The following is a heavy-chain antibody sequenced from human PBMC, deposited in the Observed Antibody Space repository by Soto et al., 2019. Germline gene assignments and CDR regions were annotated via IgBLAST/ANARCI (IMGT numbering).Heavy chain of an antibody. V-gene: IGHV3-64D*06. J-gene: IGHJ4*02. Sequence: GGSLRLSCSASGFPFSNHAMHWVRQAPGRGLEYVSAINYNGGTTYYVDSVKGRFTISRDNSKNTLYLQMSSLKVEDTAMYHCVTWGGIEARNLDHWGQGTLVTVSS. D-gene: IGHD6-6*01. CDR3: VTWGGIEARNLDH. CDR2: INYNGGTT. CDR1: GFPFSNHA.